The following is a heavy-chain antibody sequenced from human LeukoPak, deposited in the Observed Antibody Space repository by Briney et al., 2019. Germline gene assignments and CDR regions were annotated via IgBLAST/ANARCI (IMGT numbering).Heavy chain of an antibody. J-gene: IGHJ3*02. Sequence: PGGSLRLFCAASGFTFSSYGMHWVRQAPGKGLEWVAFIRYDGSNKYYADSVKGRFTISRDNSKNTLYLQMNSQRAKDTAVYYCAKRGGGTTVTTRRAFDIWGQGTMVTVSS. V-gene: IGHV3-30*02. CDR1: GFTFSSYG. CDR2: IRYDGSNK. D-gene: IGHD4-17*01. CDR3: AKRGGGTTVTTRRAFDI.